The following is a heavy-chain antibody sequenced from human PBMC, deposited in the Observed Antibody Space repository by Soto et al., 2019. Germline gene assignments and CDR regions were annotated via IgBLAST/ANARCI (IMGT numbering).Heavy chain of an antibody. V-gene: IGHV3-30*18. D-gene: IGHD3-22*01. Sequence: QVQLVESGGGVVQPGRSLRLSCAASGFTFSSYGMHWVRQAPGKGLEWVAVISYDGSNKYYADSVKGRFTISRDNSKNTLYLQMNSLRAEDTAVYYCAKDLTWDFYDSSGLFDYWGQGTLVTVSS. CDR1: GFTFSSYG. CDR2: ISYDGSNK. CDR3: AKDLTWDFYDSSGLFDY. J-gene: IGHJ4*02.